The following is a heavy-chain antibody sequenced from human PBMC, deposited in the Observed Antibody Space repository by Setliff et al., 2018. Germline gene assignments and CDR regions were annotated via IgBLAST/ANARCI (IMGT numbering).Heavy chain of an antibody. Sequence: GGSLRLSCAASGFTFSSYAMSWVRQAPGKGLEWVSAISGSGGSTYYADSVKGRFTISRDNSKNTLYLQMNSLRAEDTAIYYCVSEDVYGSGNPWYWGHGTLVTVSS. CDR3: VSEDVYGSGNPWY. CDR2: ISGSGGST. J-gene: IGHJ4*01. CDR1: GFTFSSYA. V-gene: IGHV3-23*01. D-gene: IGHD3-10*01.